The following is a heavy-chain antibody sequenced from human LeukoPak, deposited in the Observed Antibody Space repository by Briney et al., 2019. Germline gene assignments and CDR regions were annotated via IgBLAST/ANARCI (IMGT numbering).Heavy chain of an antibody. D-gene: IGHD1-26*01. CDR2: ISGSGGST. J-gene: IGHJ4*02. V-gene: IGHV3-23*01. Sequence: PGGSLRLSCAASGYTFSSYAMSWVRQAPGKGLEWVSAISGSGGSTYYADSVKGRFTISRDNSKNTLYLQMNSLRAEDTAVYCCATYRYGGSYPYYFDYWGQGTLVTVSS. CDR1: GYTFSSYA. CDR3: ATYRYGGSYPYYFDY.